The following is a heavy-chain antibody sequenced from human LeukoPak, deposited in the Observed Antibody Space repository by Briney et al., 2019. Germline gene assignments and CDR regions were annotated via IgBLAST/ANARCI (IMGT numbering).Heavy chain of an antibody. CDR2: INPSGGST. CDR1: GYTFTSYC. V-gene: IGHV1-46*01. Sequence: ASVKVSCKASGYTFTSYCMHWVRQAPGQGLEWMGIINPSGGSTSYAQKFQGRVTMTRDTSTSTVYMELSSLRSEDTAVYYCASLLLGYSYGVDAFDIWGQGTMVTVSS. CDR3: ASLLLGYSYGVDAFDI. D-gene: IGHD5-18*01. J-gene: IGHJ3*02.